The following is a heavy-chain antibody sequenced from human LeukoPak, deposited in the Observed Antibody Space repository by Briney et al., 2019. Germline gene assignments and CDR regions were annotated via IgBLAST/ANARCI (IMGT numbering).Heavy chain of an antibody. CDR2: INPSGGST. Sequence: GASVRVSCKASGCTFTSYYMNWVRQAPGQGLEWMGMINPSGGSTNYAQKLQGRVTMTTDTSTSTAYMELRSLRSDDTAVYYCARDRSRARLGYCSSTSCYTNWFDPWGQGTLVTVSS. CDR3: ARDRSRARLGYCSSTSCYTNWFDP. D-gene: IGHD2-2*02. J-gene: IGHJ5*02. CDR1: GCTFTSYY. V-gene: IGHV1-46*01.